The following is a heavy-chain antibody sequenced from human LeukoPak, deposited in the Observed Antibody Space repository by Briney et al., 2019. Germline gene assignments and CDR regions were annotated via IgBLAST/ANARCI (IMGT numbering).Heavy chain of an antibody. Sequence: SETLSLTCTVSGGSISSSSYYWGWIRQPPGKGLEWIGRIYYSGSTYYNPSLKSRVTISVDTSKNQFSLKLSSVTAADTAVYYCARLDRHYYYYGMDVWGQGATVTVSS. CDR1: GGSISSSSYY. CDR2: IYYSGST. V-gene: IGHV4-39*01. J-gene: IGHJ6*02. CDR3: ARLDRHYYYYGMDV.